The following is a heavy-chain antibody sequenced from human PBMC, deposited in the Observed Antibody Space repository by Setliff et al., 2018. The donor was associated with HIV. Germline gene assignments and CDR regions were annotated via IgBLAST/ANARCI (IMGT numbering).Heavy chain of an antibody. CDR1: GFSFSDAW. CDR3: ARVYCRHSCLVESYMDV. D-gene: IGHD3-16*01. Sequence: PGGSLRLSCAASGFSFSDAWMIWVRQAPGKGLEWVGRIKRGRDGGTIDYAAPVEGRFIISREDSKDTLYLQMNNLKTEDTAVYYCARVYCRHSCLVESYMDVWGTGTTVTVSS. J-gene: IGHJ6*03. CDR2: IKRGRDGGTI. V-gene: IGHV3-15*07.